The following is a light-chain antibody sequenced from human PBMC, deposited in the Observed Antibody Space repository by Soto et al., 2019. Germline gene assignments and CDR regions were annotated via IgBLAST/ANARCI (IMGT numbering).Light chain of an antibody. CDR1: SSDVVTYKY. V-gene: IGLV2-14*01. J-gene: IGLJ2*01. Sequence: QSALTQPASVSGSPGQSIAISCTGTSSDVVTYKYVSWYQQHPGKAPKLMIYEVSIRASGVSDRFSGSKSGNTASLTISGLRPEDEAYYYCCSYAGSTTRVVFGGGTKLTVL. CDR2: EVS. CDR3: CSYAGSTTRVV.